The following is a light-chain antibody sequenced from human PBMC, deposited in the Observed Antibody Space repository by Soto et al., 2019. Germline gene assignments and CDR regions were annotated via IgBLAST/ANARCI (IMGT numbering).Light chain of an antibody. CDR3: QQRYSWPPVT. J-gene: IGKJ5*01. CDR1: QTVSRY. CDR2: DTS. V-gene: IGKV3-11*01. Sequence: EIVLTQYPATPSLSRGERATRSCGASQTVSRYLAWYQQRPGQAPRLLIYDTSTRATGVPPRFSGSGSGTDFTLTISSLEPEDFAVYYCQQRYSWPPVTFGQGTRLEIK.